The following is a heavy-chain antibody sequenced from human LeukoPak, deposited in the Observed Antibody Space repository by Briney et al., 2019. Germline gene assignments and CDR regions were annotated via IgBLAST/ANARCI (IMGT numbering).Heavy chain of an antibody. CDR2: IYYTGIT. D-gene: IGHD1-14*01. J-gene: IGHJ4*02. V-gene: IGHV4-39*01. CDR1: GGSVSSSDYH. Sequence: SGTLSLTCTVSGGSVSSSDYHWGWIRQPPGKGLEWIGTIYYTGITYYTPSLKSRVTISVDTSKNQFSLKLTSVTAADTAVYYCARHPTTPDYWGQGSLVTVSS. CDR3: ARHPTTPDY.